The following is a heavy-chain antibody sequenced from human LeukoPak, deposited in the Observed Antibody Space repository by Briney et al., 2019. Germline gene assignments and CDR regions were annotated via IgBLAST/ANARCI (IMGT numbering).Heavy chain of an antibody. CDR2: INHSGST. D-gene: IGHD3-10*01. Sequence: SETLCLTCAVYGGSFSGYYWSWIRQPPGKGLEWIGEINHSGSTNYNPSLKSRVTISVDTSKNQFSLKLSSVTAADTAVYYCARGRGAYWGQGTLVTVSS. V-gene: IGHV4-34*01. J-gene: IGHJ4*02. CDR1: GGSFSGYY. CDR3: ARGRGAY.